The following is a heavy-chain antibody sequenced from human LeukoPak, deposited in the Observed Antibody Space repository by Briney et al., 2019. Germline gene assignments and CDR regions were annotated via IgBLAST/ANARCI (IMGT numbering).Heavy chain of an antibody. CDR3: ARHAAFADYQSHLTHFDY. J-gene: IGHJ4*02. D-gene: IGHD4/OR15-4a*01. CDR2: IYFSGST. V-gene: IGHV4-59*08. Sequence: LETLSLTCTVSGGSLSSSSWCCIREPPGKGLEWIGHIYFSGSTNYNTSLKSRATISVDTSKNQFSLRLSSVTAADTALYYCARHAAFADYQSHLTHFDYWGQGTLVTVSS. CDR1: GGSLSSSS.